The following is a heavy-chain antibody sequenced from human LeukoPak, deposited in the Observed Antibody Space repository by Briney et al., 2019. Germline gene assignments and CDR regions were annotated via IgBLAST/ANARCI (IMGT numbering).Heavy chain of an antibody. V-gene: IGHV3-23*01. CDR2: ISGDGGST. CDR3: AKGLGAYCGGGCYSRVFDS. D-gene: IGHD2-21*02. J-gene: IGHJ4*02. CDR1: GFTFSTYA. Sequence: PGGSLRLSCVTSGFTFSTYAMSWVRQAPGKGLEWVSIISGDGGSTVYADSVKGRFTISRDSSKSTMFLQMNSLRADDTAVYYCAKGLGAYCGGGCYSRVFDSWGQGTLVTVSP.